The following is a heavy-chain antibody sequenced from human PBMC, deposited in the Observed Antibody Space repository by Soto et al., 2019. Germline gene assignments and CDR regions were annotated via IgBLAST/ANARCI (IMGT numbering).Heavy chain of an antibody. CDR1: GFTPTTTP. J-gene: IGHJ4*02. V-gene: IGHV3-23*01. Sequence: GRSLRLACAGSGFTPTTTPLSWVRQPPGKGLEWVTTISGTASRTYYVDSVKGRFFISRDNSKNTVTLQMNNLTLDDTAVYYCESSFRYFDNWGQGTRVTVSS. D-gene: IGHD3-9*01. CDR2: ISGTASRT. CDR3: ESSFRYFDN.